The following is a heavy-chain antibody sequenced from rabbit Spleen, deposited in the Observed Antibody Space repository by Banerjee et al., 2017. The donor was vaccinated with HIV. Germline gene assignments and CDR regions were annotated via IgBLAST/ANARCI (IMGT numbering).Heavy chain of an antibody. CDR3: ARDFDF. J-gene: IGHJ3*01. V-gene: IGHV1S40*01. Sequence: QSLEESGGDLVKPGASLTLTCTASGFSFSSSYWICWVRQAPGKGLEWIGCIYTDSGSAYYASWAKGRFTISKTSSTTVTLQMTSLTAADTATYFCARDFDFWGQGTLVTVS. CDR1: GFSFSSSYW. CDR2: IYTDSGSA. D-gene: IGHD2-1*01.